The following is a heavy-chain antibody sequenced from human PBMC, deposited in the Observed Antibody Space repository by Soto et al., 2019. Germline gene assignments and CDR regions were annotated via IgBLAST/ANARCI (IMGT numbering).Heavy chain of an antibody. Sequence: XXTLSLPCTVSGGSISSYYWGWIPQPPGKGLEWIGYIYYSGSTNYNPSLKSRVTISVDTSKNQFSLKLSSVTAAATAVYYCARGESSSWYWAYYFDYWGQGTLVTVSS. V-gene: IGHV4-59*01. CDR3: ARGESSSWYWAYYFDY. J-gene: IGHJ4*02. D-gene: IGHD6-13*01. CDR1: GGSISSYY. CDR2: IYYSGST.